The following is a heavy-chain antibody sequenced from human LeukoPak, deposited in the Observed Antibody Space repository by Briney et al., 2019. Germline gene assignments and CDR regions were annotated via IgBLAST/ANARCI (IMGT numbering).Heavy chain of an antibody. J-gene: IGHJ4*02. CDR1: GYTFTSYG. V-gene: IGHV1-18*01. CDR2: ISAYNGNT. Sequence: ASVKVSFKASGYTFTSYGISWVRQAPGQGLEWMGWISAYNGNTNYAQKLQGRVTMTTDTSTSTAYMELRSLRSDDTAVYYCARGTYYYDSSGYYYFDYWGQGTLVTVSS. D-gene: IGHD3-22*01. CDR3: ARGTYYYDSSGYYYFDY.